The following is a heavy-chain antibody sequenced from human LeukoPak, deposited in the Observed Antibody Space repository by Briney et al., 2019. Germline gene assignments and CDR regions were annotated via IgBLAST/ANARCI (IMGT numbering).Heavy chain of an antibody. CDR2: ISTSSIYI. CDR3: ARVRDHPGIAVGGIDY. CDR1: GFTFSSYS. D-gene: IGHD6-19*01. Sequence: GGSLRLSCTTSGFTFSSYSMNWVRQAPGKGLEWVSSISTSSIYIYYADSVEGRFTISRDNAKKSLYLQMNSLRVEDTAVYYCARVRDHPGIAVGGIDYWGQGTLVTVSS. V-gene: IGHV3-21*01. J-gene: IGHJ4*02.